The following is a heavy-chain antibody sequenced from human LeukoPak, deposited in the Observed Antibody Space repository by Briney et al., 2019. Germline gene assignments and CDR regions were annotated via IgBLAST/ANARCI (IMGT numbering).Heavy chain of an antibody. CDR2: IYSGGST. V-gene: IGHV3-53*05. CDR1: GFTVSSDY. CDR3: AKDTGEWFGELLLGYGMDV. J-gene: IGHJ6*02. Sequence: GGSLRLSCAASGFTVSSDYMSWVRQAPGKGLEWVSVIYSGGSTYYADSVKGRFTISRDNSKNTLYLQMNSLRAEDTAVYYCAKDTGEWFGELLLGYGMDVWGQGTTVTVSS. D-gene: IGHD3-10*01.